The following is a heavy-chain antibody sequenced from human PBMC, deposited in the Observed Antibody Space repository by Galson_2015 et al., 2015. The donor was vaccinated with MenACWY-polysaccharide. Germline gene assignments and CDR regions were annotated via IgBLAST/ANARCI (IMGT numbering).Heavy chain of an antibody. CDR2: IQYDGSNK. Sequence: SLRLSCAASGSRFSNSGMHWVRQAPGKGLEWVAVIQYDGSNKVYADSAKGRFTIYRDNSKNTVLLEMNTLGVEDTAVYYCAREGSRIVFHAFDIWGQGTMVTVSS. CDR1: GSRFSNSG. V-gene: IGHV3-33*02. D-gene: IGHD2-2*01. CDR3: AREGSRIVFHAFDI. J-gene: IGHJ3*02.